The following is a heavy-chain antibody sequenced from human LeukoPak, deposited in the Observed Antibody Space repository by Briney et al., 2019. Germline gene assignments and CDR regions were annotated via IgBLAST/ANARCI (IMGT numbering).Heavy chain of an antibody. CDR3: ARDLRSNRETNDY. CDR1: GYTFTGYY. J-gene: IGHJ4*02. Sequence: ASVKVSRKASGYTFTGYYMHWVRQAPGQGLEWMGWINPNSGGTNYAQKFQGRVTMTRDTSISTAYMELSRLRSDDTAVYYCARDLRSNRETNDYWGQGTLVTVSS. CDR2: INPNSGGT. V-gene: IGHV1-2*02. D-gene: IGHD1/OR15-1a*01.